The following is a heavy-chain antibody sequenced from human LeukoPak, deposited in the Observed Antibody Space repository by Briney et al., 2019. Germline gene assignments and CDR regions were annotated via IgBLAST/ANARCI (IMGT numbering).Heavy chain of an antibody. Sequence: GGSLRLSCAASGFTFSSYGMHWVRQAPGKGLEWVAVIWYDGSNKYYADSMKGRFTISRDNSKNTLYLQMNSLRAEDTAVYYCASHCSSTSCPDYWGQGTLVTVSS. CDR3: ASHCSSTSCPDY. CDR2: IWYDGSNK. CDR1: GFTFSSYG. J-gene: IGHJ4*02. D-gene: IGHD2-2*01. V-gene: IGHV3-33*01.